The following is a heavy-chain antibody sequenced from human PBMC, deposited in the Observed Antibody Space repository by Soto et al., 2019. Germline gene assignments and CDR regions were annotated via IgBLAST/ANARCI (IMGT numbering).Heavy chain of an antibody. V-gene: IGHV2-70*01. Sequence: SGPTLVNPTQTLTLTCTFSGFSLSTSGMCVSWIRQPPGKALEWLALIDWDDDKYYSTSLKTRLTISKDTSKNQVVLTMTNMDPVDTATYYCARIIQLSGDSYYDSSGYYYAFDIWGQGTMVTVSS. CDR2: IDWDDDK. J-gene: IGHJ3*02. CDR1: GFSLSTSGMC. D-gene: IGHD3-22*01. CDR3: ARIIQLSGDSYYDSSGYYYAFDI.